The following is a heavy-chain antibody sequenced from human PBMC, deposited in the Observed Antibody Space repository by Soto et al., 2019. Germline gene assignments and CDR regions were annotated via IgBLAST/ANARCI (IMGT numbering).Heavy chain of an antibody. J-gene: IGHJ6*03. D-gene: IGHD3-3*01. CDR2: ISYDGSNK. CDR3: AKEGMYYDFWSGRPYYYYMDV. Sequence: GGSLRLSCAASGFTFSSYGMHWVRQAPGKGLEWVAVISYDGSNKYYADSVKGRFTISRDNSKNTLYLQMNSLRAEDTAVYYCAKEGMYYDFWSGRPYYYYMDVWGKGTTVTVSS. V-gene: IGHV3-30*18. CDR1: GFTFSSYG.